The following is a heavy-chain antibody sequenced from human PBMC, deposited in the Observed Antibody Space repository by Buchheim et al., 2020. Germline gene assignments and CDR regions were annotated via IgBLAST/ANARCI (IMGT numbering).Heavy chain of an antibody. CDR2: IKQDGSEQ. CDR3: ARWSIAAPWYFDL. Sequence: EVQLVESGGGLVQPGGSLRLSCAASRFTFSNYWMSWVRHLPGKGLEWVANIKQDGSEQSHVDSVKGRFTISRDNAKNSLYLQMNGLRAEDTAVYYCARWSIAAPWYFDLWGRGTL. J-gene: IGHJ2*01. CDR1: RFTFSNYW. D-gene: IGHD6-6*01. V-gene: IGHV3-7*01.